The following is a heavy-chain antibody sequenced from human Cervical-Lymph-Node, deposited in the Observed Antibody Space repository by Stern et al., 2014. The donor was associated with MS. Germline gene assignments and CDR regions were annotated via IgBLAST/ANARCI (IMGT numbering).Heavy chain of an antibody. V-gene: IGHV1-69*01. CDR1: GGTFSSYA. J-gene: IGHJ6*02. CDR3: ARGELKEGLVRGMDV. CDR2: IIPIFGTA. D-gene: IGHD1-26*01. Sequence: VQLVQSGAEVKKPGSSGKVSCKASGGTFSSYAISWVRQAPGKGLEWMGGIIPIFGTANYEPKFQGRVTITADEATSTAYMELSSLRSEDTAVYYCARGELKEGLVRGMDVWGQGTTVTVSS.